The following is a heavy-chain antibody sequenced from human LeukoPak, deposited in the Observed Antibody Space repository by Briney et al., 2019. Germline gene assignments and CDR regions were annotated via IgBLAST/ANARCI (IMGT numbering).Heavy chain of an antibody. CDR1: GGSISSYY. V-gene: IGHV4-4*09. CDR3: AGGDLDAFDI. CDR2: IYTSGST. Sequence: SETLSLTCTVSGGSISSYYWSWIRQPPGKGLEWIGYIYTSGSTNYNPSLKSRVTISVDTSKNQFTLKLSSVTAADTAVYYCAGGDLDAFDIWGQGTMVTVPS. J-gene: IGHJ3*02.